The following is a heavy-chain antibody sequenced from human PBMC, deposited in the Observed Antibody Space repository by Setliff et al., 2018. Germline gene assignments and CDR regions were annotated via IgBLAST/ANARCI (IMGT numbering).Heavy chain of an antibody. CDR1: GFTFSTYA. CDR2: ISHDGDRK. V-gene: IGHV3-30*18. D-gene: IGHD6-13*01. Sequence: SLRLSCVVSGFTFSTYAMHWIRQTPDKGLEWVAVISHDGDRKYYAESVKGRFTASRDNSRNSLYLQMNSLRSEDTAVYYCTKGGSWSDYWGQGALVTVSS. CDR3: TKGGSWSDY. J-gene: IGHJ4*02.